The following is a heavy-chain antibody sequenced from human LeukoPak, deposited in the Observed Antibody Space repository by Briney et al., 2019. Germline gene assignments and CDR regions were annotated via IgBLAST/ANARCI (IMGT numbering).Heavy chain of an antibody. CDR1: GFTFSSYG. J-gene: IGHJ5*02. CDR3: ARERGYNWFDP. V-gene: IGHV3-33*01. CDR2: IWYDGSDK. D-gene: IGHD2-15*01. Sequence: GGSPRLSCAASGFTFSSYGMHWVRQAPGKGLEWVAVIWYDGSDKYYADSVKGRFTISRDNSKNTLYPQMNSLRAGDTAVYYCARERGYNWFDPWGQGTLVTVSS.